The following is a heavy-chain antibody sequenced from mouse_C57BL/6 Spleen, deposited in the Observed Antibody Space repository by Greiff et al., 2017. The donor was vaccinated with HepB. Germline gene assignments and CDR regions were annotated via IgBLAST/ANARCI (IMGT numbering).Heavy chain of an antibody. CDR3: ARSYYGSSYEAMDY. CDR1: GYAFSSSW. J-gene: IGHJ4*01. D-gene: IGHD1-1*01. CDR2: IYPGDGDT. Sequence: VQLKQSGPELVKPGASVKISCKASGYAFSSSWMNWVKQRPGKGLEWIGRIYPGDGDTNYNGKFKGKATLTADKSSSTAYMQLSSLTSEDSAVYFCARSYYGSSYEAMDYWGQGTSVTVSS. V-gene: IGHV1-82*01.